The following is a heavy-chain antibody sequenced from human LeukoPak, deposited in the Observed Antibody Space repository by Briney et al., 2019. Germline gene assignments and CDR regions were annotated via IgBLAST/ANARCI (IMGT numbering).Heavy chain of an antibody. D-gene: IGHD6-13*01. CDR3: ARDRSSSAAPSLTY. CDR1: GFTLSSYG. V-gene: IGHV3-48*02. Sequence: GGSLRLSCAACGFTLSSYGVNWVRQAPGKGGEWVSYISSGGGKIYYADSVKRRFTISRDNPKTSLYLQINSLRDEDTAVYYCARDRSSSAAPSLTYWGQGTLVTVSS. J-gene: IGHJ4*02. CDR2: ISSGGGKI.